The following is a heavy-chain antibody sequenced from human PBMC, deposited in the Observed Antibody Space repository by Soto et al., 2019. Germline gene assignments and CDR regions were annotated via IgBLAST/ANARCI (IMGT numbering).Heavy chain of an antibody. CDR1: GFTFDDYA. D-gene: IGHD1-7*01. CDR2: ISWNSGSI. V-gene: IGHV3-9*01. Sequence: VQLVESGGGLVQPGRSLRLSCAASGFTFDDYAMHWVRQAPGKGLEWVSGISWNSGSIGYADSVKGRFTISRDNAKNSLYLQMNSLRAEDTALYYCAKDIELELRLLFDYWGQGTLVTVSS. J-gene: IGHJ4*02. CDR3: AKDIELELRLLFDY.